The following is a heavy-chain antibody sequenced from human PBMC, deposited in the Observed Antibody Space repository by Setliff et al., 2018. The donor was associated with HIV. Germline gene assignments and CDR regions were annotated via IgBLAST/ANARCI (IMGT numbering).Heavy chain of an antibody. J-gene: IGHJ5*02. CDR2: MYYSGNT. V-gene: IGHV4-39*01. CDR1: GGYVSSKSYY. D-gene: IGHD2-2*01. Sequence: SETLSLTCNVSGGYVSSKSYYWAWIRQPPGKGLEWIGTMYYSGNTYYSPSLKSRVTITADSSKNQLSLKLTSVTAADTAVYYCARRAVQDASITSSNWFDPWGHGTLVTVSS. CDR3: ARRAVQDASITSSNWFDP.